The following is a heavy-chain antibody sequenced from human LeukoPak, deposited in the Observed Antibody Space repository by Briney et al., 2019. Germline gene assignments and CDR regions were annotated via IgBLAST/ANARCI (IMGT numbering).Heavy chain of an antibody. V-gene: IGHV3-30*14. D-gene: IGHD1-26*01. CDR1: GFTFSSYA. J-gene: IGHJ4*02. Sequence: GGSLRLSCAASGFTFSSYAMHWVRQAPGKGLEWVAVISYDGSNKYYADSVKGRFIISRDNSKNTLYLQMNSLRAEDTAVYYCARDRVGENSWPLDYWGQGTLVTVSS. CDR2: ISYDGSNK. CDR3: ARDRVGENSWPLDY.